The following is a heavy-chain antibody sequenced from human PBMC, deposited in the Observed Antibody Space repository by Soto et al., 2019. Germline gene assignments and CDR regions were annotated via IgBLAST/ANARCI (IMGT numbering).Heavy chain of an antibody. CDR3: ASRDPGTSVEY. CDR1: GGSISSSDYY. V-gene: IGHV4-39*01. J-gene: IGHJ4*02. D-gene: IGHD1-7*01. CDR2: IYDSGSN. Sequence: SETLSLTCTVSGGSISSSDYYWGWIRQPPGKGLDWIATIYDSGSNYYNPALKSRVTISVDMSKNEFCLELSSVTAADTAVYYCASRDPGTSVEYWGKGSLVT.